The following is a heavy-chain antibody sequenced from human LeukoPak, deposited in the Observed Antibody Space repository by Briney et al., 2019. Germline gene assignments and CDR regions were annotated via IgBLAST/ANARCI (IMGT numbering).Heavy chain of an antibody. CDR1: GFTFSSYA. V-gene: IGHV3-23*01. D-gene: IGHD2-2*01. CDR2: ISGSGDTT. CDR3: ARTPQKYCSSATCYPDY. J-gene: IGHJ4*02. Sequence: GGSLRLSCAASGFTFSSYAMSWVRLAPGKGLECVSTISGSGDTTYYADSVRGRFTVSRDNSKNTLYLQMNSLRAENTAVYYCARTPQKYCSSATCYPDYWGQGTLVTVSS.